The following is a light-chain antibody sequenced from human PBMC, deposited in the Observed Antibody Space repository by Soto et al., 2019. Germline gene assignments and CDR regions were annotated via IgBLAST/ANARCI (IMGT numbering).Light chain of an antibody. J-gene: IGLJ1*01. V-gene: IGLV2-11*01. Sequence: QSVLTQPRSVSASPGQSVTISCTGTRSDVGRYDYVSWYQQHPGKAPKLIVYDVTERPSGVPDRFSGSKSGNTASLTISGLQAEDEADYSCCSFAGSYSYVFGTGTKVTVL. CDR3: CSFAGSYSYV. CDR2: DVT. CDR1: RSDVGRYDY.